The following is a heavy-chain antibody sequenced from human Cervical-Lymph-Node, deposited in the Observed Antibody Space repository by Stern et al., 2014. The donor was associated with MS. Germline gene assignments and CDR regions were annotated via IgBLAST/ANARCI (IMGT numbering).Heavy chain of an antibody. J-gene: IGHJ6*02. D-gene: IGHD3-9*01. CDR3: ARVRIYDNLTGHYGGHDYYGMDV. Sequence: QVQLQESGPGLVKPSETLSLTCSVSGVSVSSGSHYWSWIRQPPGKGLEWIAYIYHGGTTHYHPSLRGRLTISIGTSENQLSLKLSAVPAADTAVYYCARVRIYDNLTGHYGGHDYYGMDVWGQGTTVSVSS. V-gene: IGHV4-61*01. CDR2: IYHGGTT. CDR1: GVSVSSGSHY.